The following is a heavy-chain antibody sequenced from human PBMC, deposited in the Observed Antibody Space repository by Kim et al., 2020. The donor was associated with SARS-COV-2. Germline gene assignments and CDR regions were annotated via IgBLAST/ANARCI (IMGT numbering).Heavy chain of an antibody. Sequence: SETLSLTCTVSGGSISSYYWSWIRQPPGKGLEWIGYIYYSGSTNYNPSLKSRVTISVDTSKNQFSLKLSSVTAADTAVYYCARAGGYYDSKGWFDPWGQGTLVTVSS. CDR2: IYYSGST. D-gene: IGHD3-22*01. CDR1: GGSISSYY. V-gene: IGHV4-59*01. J-gene: IGHJ5*02. CDR3: ARAGGYYDSKGWFDP.